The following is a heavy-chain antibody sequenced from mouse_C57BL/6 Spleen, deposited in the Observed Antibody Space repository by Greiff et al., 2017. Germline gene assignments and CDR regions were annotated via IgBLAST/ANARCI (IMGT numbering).Heavy chain of an antibody. CDR3: GRKDGYYAMDY. CDR2: IYPGDGDT. V-gene: IGHV1-80*01. Sequence: QVQLQQSGAELVKPGASVKISCKASGYAFSSYWMNWVKQRPGKGLEWIGQIYPGDGDTNYNGKFKGKATLTADKSSSTAYMQLSSLTSEDSAVYFCGRKDGYYAMDYWGQGTSVTVSS. D-gene: IGHD2-3*01. J-gene: IGHJ4*01. CDR1: GYAFSSYW.